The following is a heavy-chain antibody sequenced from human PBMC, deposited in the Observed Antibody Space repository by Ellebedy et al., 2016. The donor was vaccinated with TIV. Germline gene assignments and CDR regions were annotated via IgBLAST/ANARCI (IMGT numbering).Heavy chain of an antibody. Sequence: MPSETLSLTCAVYGGSFSGYYWSWIRQPPGKGLEWIGYIYYSGSTNYNPSLKSRVTISVDTSKNQFSLKLSSVTAADTAVYYCARGRWFGELSWGQGTLVTVSS. CDR3: ARGRWFGELS. CDR1: GGSFSGYY. CDR2: IYYSGST. V-gene: IGHV4-59*01. J-gene: IGHJ5*02. D-gene: IGHD3-10*01.